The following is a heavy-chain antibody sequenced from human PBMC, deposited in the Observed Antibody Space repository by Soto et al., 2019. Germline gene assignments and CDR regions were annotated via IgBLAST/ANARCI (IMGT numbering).Heavy chain of an antibody. J-gene: IGHJ5*02. CDR1: GASVSSGAYY. CDR3: ARENIVVVVAAPTGIDT. CDR2: ISFTGDT. D-gene: IGHD2-15*01. V-gene: IGHV4-61*08. Sequence: PSETLSLTCTVSGASVSSGAYYWSWIRQPPGKGLEWIGYISFTGDTTYNPSLKSRVTIAVDTSKNQFSLKLSSVTAADTAVYYCARENIVVVVAAPTGIDTWGQGAVLTVSS.